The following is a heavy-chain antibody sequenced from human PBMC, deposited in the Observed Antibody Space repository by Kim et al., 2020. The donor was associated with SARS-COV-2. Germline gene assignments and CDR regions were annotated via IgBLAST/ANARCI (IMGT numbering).Heavy chain of an antibody. V-gene: IGHV4-34*01. Sequence: SETLSLTCAVYGGSFSGYYWSWIRQPPGKGLEWIGEINHSGSTNYNPSLKSRVTISVDTSKNQFTLKLSSVTAADTAVYYCARGLGRRMWPYIDYWGQGT. CDR1: GGSFSGYY. J-gene: IGHJ4*02. CDR2: INHSGST. CDR3: ARGLGRRMWPYIDY. D-gene: IGHD2-2*02.